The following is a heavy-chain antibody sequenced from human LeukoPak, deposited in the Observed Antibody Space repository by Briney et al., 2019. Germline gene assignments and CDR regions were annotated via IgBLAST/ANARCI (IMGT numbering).Heavy chain of an antibody. D-gene: IGHD5-12*01. J-gene: IGHJ4*02. CDR1: GFTFSSYA. CDR3: ARNLYSGYDLHPDY. V-gene: IGHV3-23*01. Sequence: PGGSLRLSCAASGFTFSSYAMSWVRQAPGKGLEWVSAISGSGGSTYYADSVKGRFTISGDNSKNTLYLQMNSLRAEDTAVYYCARNLYSGYDLHPDYWGQGTPVTVSS. CDR2: ISGSGGST.